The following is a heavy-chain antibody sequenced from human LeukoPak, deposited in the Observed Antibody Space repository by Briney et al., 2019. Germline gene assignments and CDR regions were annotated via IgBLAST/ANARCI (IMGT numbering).Heavy chain of an antibody. CDR2: VSGGGGNT. CDR3: ATDPFDSSQNWFDP. Sequence: GGSLRLSCAASGFTFSSYAMSWVRQAPGKGLEWVSSVSGGGGNTYYADSVKGRFTISRDNSKNTLFLQMNSLRAEDTALYYCATDPFDSSQNWFDPWGHGALVTVSS. D-gene: IGHD2-21*01. V-gene: IGHV3-23*01. CDR1: GFTFSSYA. J-gene: IGHJ5*02.